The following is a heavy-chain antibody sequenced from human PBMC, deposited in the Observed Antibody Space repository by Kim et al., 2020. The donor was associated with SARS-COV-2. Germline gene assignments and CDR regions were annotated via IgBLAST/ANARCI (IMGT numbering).Heavy chain of an antibody. V-gene: IGHV1-3*01. D-gene: IGHD3-16*01. J-gene: IGHJ4*02. Sequence: ASVKVSCKASGYTFTSYAMHWVRQAPGQRLEWMGWINAGNGNTKYSQKFQGRVTITRDTSASTAYMELSSLRSEDTAVYYCATGGHYDYVWGSNFDYWGQGTLVTVSS. CDR2: INAGNGNT. CDR3: ATGGHYDYVWGSNFDY. CDR1: GYTFTSYA.